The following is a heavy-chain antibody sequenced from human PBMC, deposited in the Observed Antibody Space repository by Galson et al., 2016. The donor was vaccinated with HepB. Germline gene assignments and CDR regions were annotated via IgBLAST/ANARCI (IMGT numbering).Heavy chain of an antibody. Sequence: LRLSCAASGFTFSTYGMNWVRQAPGKGLEWIGYISYNGSPHYSPSLRGRVTISRDTSKNQFSLSLTSVTAADTAAYSCAIQQSYLFDYWGLGTLVTVSS. J-gene: IGHJ4*02. D-gene: IGHD1-26*01. CDR2: ISYNGSP. CDR1: GFTFSTYG. V-gene: IGHV4-59*06. CDR3: AIQQSYLFDY.